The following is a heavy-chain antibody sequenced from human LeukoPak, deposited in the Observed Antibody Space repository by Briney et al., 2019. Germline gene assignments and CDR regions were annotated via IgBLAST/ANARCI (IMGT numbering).Heavy chain of an antibody. J-gene: IGHJ3*02. CDR3: ARDRPPGTLDI. Sequence: SETLSLTCTVSAYSISSDYYWGWIRHSPGKGLEWIGSIDHSGTTYYNPSLKSRVTISVDTSKNQFSLNLSSVTAADTAVYYCARDRPPGTLDIWGQGTMVTVSS. CDR1: AYSISSDYY. V-gene: IGHV4-38-2*02. CDR2: IDHSGTT. D-gene: IGHD6-6*01.